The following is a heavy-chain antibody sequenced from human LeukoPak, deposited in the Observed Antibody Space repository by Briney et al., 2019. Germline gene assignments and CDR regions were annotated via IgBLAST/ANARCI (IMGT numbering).Heavy chain of an antibody. Sequence: GGSLRLSCVGSGFSFSGYWMSWVRQAPGKGLEWVAVISYDGSNKYYADSVKGRFTISRDDSKNTLYLQMNSLRAEDTAVYYCAKDLGGKRDGYKPDYWGQGTLVTVSS. J-gene: IGHJ4*02. CDR2: ISYDGSNK. D-gene: IGHD5-24*01. V-gene: IGHV3-30*18. CDR1: GFSFSGYW. CDR3: AKDLGGKRDGYKPDY.